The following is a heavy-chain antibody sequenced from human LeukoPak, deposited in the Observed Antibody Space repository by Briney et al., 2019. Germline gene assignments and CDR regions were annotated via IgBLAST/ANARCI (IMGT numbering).Heavy chain of an antibody. CDR3: ARDLNIVGATWSDY. D-gene: IGHD1-26*01. CDR1: GFTFSSYW. V-gene: IGHV3-7*01. CDR2: IKQDGSEK. Sequence: PGGSLRLSCAASGFTFSSYWMSWVRQAPGKGLEWVANIKQDGSEKYYVDSVKGRFTISRDNANNSLYLQMNSLRAEDTAVYYCARDLNIVGATWSDYWGQGTLVTVSS. J-gene: IGHJ4*02.